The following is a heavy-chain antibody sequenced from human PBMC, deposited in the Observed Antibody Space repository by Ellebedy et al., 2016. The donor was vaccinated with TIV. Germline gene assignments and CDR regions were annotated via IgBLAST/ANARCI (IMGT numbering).Heavy chain of an antibody. Sequence: PGGSLRLSCAASGFTFSDYGMSWVRQAPGKGLEWVANIKKDGSEKYYVDSVKGRFTISRDNAKNSLYLQMNSLRAEDTAVYYCARGTWTRGSWGQGTLVTVSS. CDR3: ARGTWTRGS. D-gene: IGHD3/OR15-3a*01. V-gene: IGHV3-7*03. J-gene: IGHJ5*02. CDR2: IKKDGSEK. CDR1: GFTFSDYG.